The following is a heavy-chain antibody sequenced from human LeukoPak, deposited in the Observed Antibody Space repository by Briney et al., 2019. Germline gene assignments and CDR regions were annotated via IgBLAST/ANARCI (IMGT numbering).Heavy chain of an antibody. J-gene: IGHJ3*02. CDR3: ARETAIYDAFDI. V-gene: IGHV4-59*01. CDR1: GGSISSYY. Sequence: SETLSLTCTVSGGSISSYYWSWIRQPPGKGLEWIGYIYSSGSTNYNPSLKSRLTISVDTSQNQFSLRLSSVTAADTAIYYCARETAIYDAFDIRGQGTMVTVSS. CDR2: IYSSGST. D-gene: IGHD1-14*01.